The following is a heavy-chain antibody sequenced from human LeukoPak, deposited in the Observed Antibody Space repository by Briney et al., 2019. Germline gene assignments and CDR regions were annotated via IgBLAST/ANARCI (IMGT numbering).Heavy chain of an antibody. CDR1: GFTFSSYA. CDR3: ARGDTYSSGWRFDY. D-gene: IGHD6-19*01. V-gene: IGHV3-33*08. Sequence: PGGSLRLSCAASGFTFSSYAMHWVRQAPGKGLEWVAVIWYDGSNKYYADSVKGRFTISRDNYKNTLYLQMNSLRAEDTAVYYCARGDTYSSGWRFDYWGQGTLVTVSS. J-gene: IGHJ4*02. CDR2: IWYDGSNK.